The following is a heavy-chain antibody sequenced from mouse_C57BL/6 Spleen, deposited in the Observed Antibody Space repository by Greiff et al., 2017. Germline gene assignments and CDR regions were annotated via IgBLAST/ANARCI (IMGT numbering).Heavy chain of an antibody. CDR2: INPNNGGT. V-gene: IGHV1-18*01. Sequence: VQLQQSGPELVKPGASVKIPCKASGYTFTDYNMDWVKQSHGKSLEWIGDINPNNGGTIYNQNFKGKATLTVDKSSSTAYMELRSLTSEDTAVYYCARVPFYYGISYRYFDFWGTGTTVTVSS. CDR1: GYTFTDYN. J-gene: IGHJ1*03. D-gene: IGHD1-1*01. CDR3: ARVPFYYGISYRYFDF.